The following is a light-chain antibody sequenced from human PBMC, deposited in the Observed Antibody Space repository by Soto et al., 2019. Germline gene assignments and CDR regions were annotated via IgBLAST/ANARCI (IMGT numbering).Light chain of an antibody. Sequence: EIVLTQSPGSLSLSPGERATLSCRASQSFSSTFFAWYQQRPGQAPRLLMYGASSRATGIPERLSGSGSGTDFALTISRLEPEDFAVYYCQQFDSSVTFGQGTKVQIK. CDR3: QQFDSSVT. CDR1: QSFSSTF. J-gene: IGKJ1*01. CDR2: GAS. V-gene: IGKV3-20*01.